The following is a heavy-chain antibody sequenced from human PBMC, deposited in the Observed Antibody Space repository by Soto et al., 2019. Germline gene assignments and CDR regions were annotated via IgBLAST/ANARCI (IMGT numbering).Heavy chain of an antibody. Sequence: PGESLKISCKGSGYSFTSYWIGWVRQMPGKGLEWMGIIYPGDSDTRYSPSFQGQVTISADKSISTAYLQWSSLKASDTAMYYCARLDIVLVPAAMSRYYYYGMDVCGQGTTVTV. J-gene: IGHJ6*02. V-gene: IGHV5-51*01. D-gene: IGHD2-2*01. CDR3: ARLDIVLVPAAMSRYYYYGMDV. CDR1: GYSFTSYW. CDR2: IYPGDSDT.